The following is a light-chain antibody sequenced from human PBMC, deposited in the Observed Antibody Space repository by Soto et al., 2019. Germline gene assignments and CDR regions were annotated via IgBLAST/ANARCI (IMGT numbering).Light chain of an antibody. CDR3: QPHTTYSST. CDR1: QSISSW. CDR2: DAS. Sequence: NRMSVVSANRVDPGGRRITNTYRASQSISSWLAWYQQKKGQAPKLLIYDASSLESGVPSRFSGRRYATDFILPITRLPPEDSATYYGQPHTTYSSTFRQGTKVDIK. J-gene: IGKJ1*01. V-gene: IGKV1-5*01.